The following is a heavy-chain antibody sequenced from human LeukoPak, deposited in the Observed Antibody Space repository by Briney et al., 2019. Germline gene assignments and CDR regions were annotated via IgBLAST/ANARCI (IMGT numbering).Heavy chain of an antibody. CDR1: GYTFTSYG. CDR2: ISAYNGNT. CDR3: ARDLRGGRGFITFGY. V-gene: IGHV1-18*01. J-gene: IGHJ4*02. Sequence: GASVKVSCKASGYTFTSYGISWVRQAPGQGLEWMGWISAYNGNTNYAQKLQGRVTMTTDTSTSTAYMELRSLRSDDTAVYYCARDLRGGRGFITFGYWGQGTLVTVSS. D-gene: IGHD3-10*01.